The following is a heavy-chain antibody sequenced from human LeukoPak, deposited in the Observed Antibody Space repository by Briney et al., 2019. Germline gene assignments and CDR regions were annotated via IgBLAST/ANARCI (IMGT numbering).Heavy chain of an antibody. CDR1: LFIFEDYA. CDR2: VSWNRDYI. J-gene: IGHJ4*02. V-gene: IGHV3-9*03. CDR3: AATSGWYDSYFDY. Sequence: GGSLRLSCTGSLFIFEDYAIHWVRQVPGRGLEWVSGVSWNRDYIGYAGSVKGRFTISRDNDKNIVYLQMDSLRVDDMGSYYCAATSGWYDSYFDYWGQGIQVTVSS. D-gene: IGHD6-19*01.